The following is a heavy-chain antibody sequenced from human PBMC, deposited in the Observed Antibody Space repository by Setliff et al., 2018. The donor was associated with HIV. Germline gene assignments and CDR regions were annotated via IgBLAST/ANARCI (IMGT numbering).Heavy chain of an antibody. CDR2: IYWTGKT. CDR3: ARDLYAGRALDI. V-gene: IGHV4-59*12. D-gene: IGHD4-17*01. J-gene: IGHJ3*02. Sequence: SETLSLTCTVSDSAMDSYYWSWVRQSPGRGLEYIGYIYWTGKTDYNPSLKSRVTISLDTSGNQFSLKLNSVTGADTAVYYCARDLYAGRALDIWGQGTMVTVS. CDR1: DSAMDSYY.